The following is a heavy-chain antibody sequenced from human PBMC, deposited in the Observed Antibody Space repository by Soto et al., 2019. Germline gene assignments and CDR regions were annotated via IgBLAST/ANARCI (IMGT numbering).Heavy chain of an antibody. CDR1: GGSISSGGYY. CDR3: ARGLVDFWSGYYSHYYYGMDV. D-gene: IGHD3-3*01. Sequence: SETLSLTCTVSGGSISSGGYYWSWIRHHPGKGLEWIGYIYYSGSTYYNPSLKSRVTISVDTSKNQFSLKLSSVTAADTAVYYCARGLVDFWSGYYSHYYYGMDVWAKGPRSPSP. J-gene: IGHJ6*02. V-gene: IGHV4-31*03. CDR2: IYYSGST.